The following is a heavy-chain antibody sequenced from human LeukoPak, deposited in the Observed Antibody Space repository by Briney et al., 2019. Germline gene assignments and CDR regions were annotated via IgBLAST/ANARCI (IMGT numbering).Heavy chain of an antibody. D-gene: IGHD1-26*01. J-gene: IGHJ4*02. CDR1: GGSISSYY. CDR3: ASGSYYSSVDY. V-gene: IGHV4-59*01. Sequence: SETLSLTCTVSGGSISSYYWSWIRQPPGKGLEWIGYIYYSGNTNYNPSLKSRVTISVDASKNQFSLKLSSVTAADTAVYYCASGSYYSSVDYWGQGTLVTVSS. CDR2: IYYSGNT.